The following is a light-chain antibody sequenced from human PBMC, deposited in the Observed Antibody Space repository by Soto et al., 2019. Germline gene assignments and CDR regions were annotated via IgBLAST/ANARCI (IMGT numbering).Light chain of an antibody. CDR2: DTS. V-gene: IGKV1-5*01. J-gene: IGKJ1*01. CDR3: QQYNTYPWT. Sequence: DIQITQSPSTLSASVGDSVTITCRASQYISSWLAWYQQKQGTAPRILIYDTSNLEGGVPSTFRGRRSGTDFTLTVSRLQPDDSETYYCQQYNTYPWTFGQGTKVDIK. CDR1: QYISSW.